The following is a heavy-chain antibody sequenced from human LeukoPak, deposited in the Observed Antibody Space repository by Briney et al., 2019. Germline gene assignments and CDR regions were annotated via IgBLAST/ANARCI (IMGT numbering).Heavy chain of an antibody. Sequence: QPGGSLRLSCAASGFTFNIYAMSWVRLAPGKGLQWVASMCGSAGCTYYADSVKGRFTISRDNSKNTLYLQMNSLRAEDTAIYYCARDRPNYHESDGHYYKRDGGHWGQGTLVTVSS. V-gene: IGHV3-23*01. D-gene: IGHD3-10*01. CDR1: GFTFNIYA. CDR2: MCGSAGCT. CDR3: ARDRPNYHESDGHYYKRDGGH. J-gene: IGHJ4*02.